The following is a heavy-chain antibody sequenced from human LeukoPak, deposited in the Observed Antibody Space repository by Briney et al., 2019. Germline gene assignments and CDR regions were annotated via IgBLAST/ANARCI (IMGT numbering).Heavy chain of an antibody. CDR3: ARGLASSSSWYNRNYYYYGMDV. V-gene: IGHV4-59*01. Sequence: PSETLSLTCTVSGGSISSYYWSWLRQPPGKGLEWIGYIYYSGSTNYNPSLKSRVTISVDTSKNQFSLRLSSVTAADTAVYYCARGLASSSSWYNRNYYYYGMDVWGQGTTVTVSS. J-gene: IGHJ6*02. CDR2: IYYSGST. D-gene: IGHD6-13*01. CDR1: GGSISSYY.